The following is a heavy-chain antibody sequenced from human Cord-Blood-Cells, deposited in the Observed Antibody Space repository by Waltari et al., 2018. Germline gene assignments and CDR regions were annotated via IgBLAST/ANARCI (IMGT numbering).Heavy chain of an antibody. V-gene: IGHV4-59*01. J-gene: IGHJ3*02. CDR3: ARHLDDFWSGYYTGAFDI. CDR2: IYYSGST. Sequence: QVQLQESGPGLVKPSETLSLTCTVSGGSISSYYWSWIRQPPGKGLEWIGYIYYSGSTNYNPSLKSRVTISVDTSKNQFSLKLSSVTAADTAVYYCARHLDDFWSGYYTGAFDIWGQGTMVTVSS. CDR1: GGSISSYY. D-gene: IGHD3-3*01.